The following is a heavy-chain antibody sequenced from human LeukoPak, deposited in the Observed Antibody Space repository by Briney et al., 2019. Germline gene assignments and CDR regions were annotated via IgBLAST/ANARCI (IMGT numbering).Heavy chain of an antibody. CDR1: GGSISSYY. J-gene: IGHJ3*02. Sequence: PSETLSLTCTVSGGSISSYYWSWIRQPPGKGLEWIGYIYYSGSTNYNPSLKSRVTISVDTSKNQFSLKLSSVTAADTAVYYCARQSGGTYSPIDIWGQGTMVTVSS. CDR3: ARQSGGTYSPIDI. CDR2: IYYSGST. V-gene: IGHV4-59*01. D-gene: IGHD1-26*01.